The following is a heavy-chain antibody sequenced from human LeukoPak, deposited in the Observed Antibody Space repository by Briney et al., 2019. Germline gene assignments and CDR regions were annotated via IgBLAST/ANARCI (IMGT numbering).Heavy chain of an antibody. J-gene: IGHJ6*02. D-gene: IGHD4-23*01. V-gene: IGHV4-4*02. CDR2: IYHSGST. CDR1: GGSISSSNW. Sequence: SGTLSLTCAVSGGSISSSNWWSWVRQPPGKGLEWIGEIYHSGSTNYNPSLKSRVTISVDKSKNQFSLKLSSVTAADTAMYYCARHAEHGGNSNYYGMDVWGQGTTVTVSS. CDR3: ARHAEHGGNSNYYGMDV.